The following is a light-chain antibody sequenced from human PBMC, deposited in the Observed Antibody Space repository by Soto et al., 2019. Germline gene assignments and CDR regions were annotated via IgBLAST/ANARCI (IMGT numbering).Light chain of an antibody. CDR1: QSVSSN. J-gene: IGKJ4*01. Sequence: EIVMTQSPATLSVSPGERATLSCRASQSVSSNLAWYQQKPGQAPRLLIYVASTRATGIPARFSGSGSGTEFTLTISSLQSEDFAVYYCQQYNNWPGTFGGGTKVEIK. V-gene: IGKV3-15*01. CDR3: QQYNNWPGT. CDR2: VAS.